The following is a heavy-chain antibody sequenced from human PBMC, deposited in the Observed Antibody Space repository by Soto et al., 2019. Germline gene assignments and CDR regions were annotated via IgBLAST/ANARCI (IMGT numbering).Heavy chain of an antibody. CDR3: ASRLSDYFDY. D-gene: IGHD2-21*02. Sequence: SETLSLTCAVSGDSISSCGYSCSWIRQPPGKGLEWIGYIYHSGSTYYNPSLKSRVAMSVDRSKNQFSLRLSSVTAADAALYYSASRLSDYFDYWGQGMLVT. CDR1: GDSISSCGYS. V-gene: IGHV4-30-2*01. J-gene: IGHJ4*02. CDR2: IYHSGST.